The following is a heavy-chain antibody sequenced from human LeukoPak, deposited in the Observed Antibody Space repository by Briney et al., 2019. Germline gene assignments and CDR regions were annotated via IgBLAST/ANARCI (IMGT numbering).Heavy chain of an antibody. V-gene: IGHV3-21*01. CDR2: ISSSSSYI. CDR3: ARDTAMVVIDKFDY. J-gene: IGHJ4*02. CDR1: GFTFIKAW. D-gene: IGHD5-18*01. Sequence: PGGSLRLSCAASGFTFIKAWMSWVRQAPGKGLEWVSSISSSSSYIYYADSVKGRFTISRDNAKNSLYLQMNSLRAEDTAVYYCARDTAMVVIDKFDYWGQGTLVTVSS.